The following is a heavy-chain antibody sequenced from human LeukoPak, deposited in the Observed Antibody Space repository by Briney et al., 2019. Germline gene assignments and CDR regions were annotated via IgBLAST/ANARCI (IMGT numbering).Heavy chain of an antibody. D-gene: IGHD3-3*01. CDR3: ARLDDFWSGAYFDY. J-gene: IGHJ4*02. V-gene: IGHV4-34*01. Sequence: PSETLSLTCAVYGGSFSGYYWSWIRQPPGKGLEWIGEINHSGSTNYNPSLKSRVTISVDTSKNQFSLKLSSVTAADTAVYYCARLDDFWSGAYFDYWGQGTLVTVSS. CDR1: GGSFSGYY. CDR2: INHSGST.